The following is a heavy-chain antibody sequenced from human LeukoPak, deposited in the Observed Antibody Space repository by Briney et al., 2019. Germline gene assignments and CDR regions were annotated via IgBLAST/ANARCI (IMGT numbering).Heavy chain of an antibody. CDR2: IYSGGST. V-gene: IGHV3-66*01. CDR1: GFTFSSYS. Sequence: PGGSLRLSCAASGFTFSSYSMNWVRQAPGKGLEWVSVIYSGGSTYYADSVKGRFTISRDNSKNTLYLHMNSLRAEDTAVYYCATVTAVAFDYWGQGTLVTVSS. D-gene: IGHD6-19*01. J-gene: IGHJ4*02. CDR3: ATVTAVAFDY.